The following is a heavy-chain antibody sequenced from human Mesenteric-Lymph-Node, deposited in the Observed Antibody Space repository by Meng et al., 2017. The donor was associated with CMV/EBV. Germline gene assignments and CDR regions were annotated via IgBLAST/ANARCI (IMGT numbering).Heavy chain of an antibody. D-gene: IGHD5-18*01. Sequence: GESLKISCAASGFTFNKYGIHWIRQAPGKGLEWVAFIRYDGSNRYYRDSVKGRFTISRDNSKNTLYLDLNSLRPDDTAVYYCAKDSSYIQPGGYFDYWGQGTLVTVSS. CDR1: GFTFNKYG. V-gene: IGHV3-30*02. CDR2: IRYDGSNR. J-gene: IGHJ4*02. CDR3: AKDSSYIQPGGYFDY.